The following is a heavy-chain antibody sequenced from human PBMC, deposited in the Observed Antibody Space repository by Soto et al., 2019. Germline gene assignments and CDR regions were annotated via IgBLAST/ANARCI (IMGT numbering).Heavy chain of an antibody. CDR1: GYNFSDYY. V-gene: IGHV1-2*02. D-gene: IGHD2-8*02. J-gene: IGHJ5*02. CDR2: VSPKSGGT. Sequence: QVQLVQSAAEVKKPGASVKVSCKASGYNFSDYYIHWVRQAPGQGLEWLGWVSPKSGGTNYAQKFKGRVTMTRDTSGNTVYMDLSGLKSDDTAVFYCAREISGGGTLNWFDPWGQGTLVTVSS. CDR3: AREISGGGTLNWFDP.